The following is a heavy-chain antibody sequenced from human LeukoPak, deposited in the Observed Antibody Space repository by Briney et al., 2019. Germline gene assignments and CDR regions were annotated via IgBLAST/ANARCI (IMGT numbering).Heavy chain of an antibody. Sequence: SETLSLTCSVSGDSNIKYYWTCLRQPPGKGLEWIGYIYYSGSVNYTPSLKSRVTISQDPSKSQFSLNLRSVTAADTAVYYCARGVNYYGPFDPWGQGTLVTVSS. J-gene: IGHJ5*02. V-gene: IGHV4-59*01. CDR3: ARGVNYYGPFDP. D-gene: IGHD3-10*01. CDR1: GDSNIKYY. CDR2: IYYSGSV.